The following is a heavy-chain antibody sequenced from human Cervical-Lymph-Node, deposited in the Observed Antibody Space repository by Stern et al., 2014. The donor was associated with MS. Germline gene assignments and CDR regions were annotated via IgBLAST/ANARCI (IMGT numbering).Heavy chain of an antibody. CDR2: INTITGDT. J-gene: IGHJ4*02. Sequence: VQLEESGVEVKKPGASVKVSCKASGYSFTTFGISWVRPAPGQGLEWMGWINTITGDTNSAQRFQGRVTMTSDKSTATAYMELRSLRSDDTAVYYCARGWELTPWGQGTLVTVSS. CDR1: GYSFTTFG. V-gene: IGHV1-18*01. CDR3: ARGWELTP. D-gene: IGHD1-26*01.